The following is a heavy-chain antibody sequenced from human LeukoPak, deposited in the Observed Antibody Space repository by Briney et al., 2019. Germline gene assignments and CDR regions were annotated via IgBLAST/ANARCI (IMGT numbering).Heavy chain of an antibody. D-gene: IGHD2-8*01. CDR1: GGSISRYY. Sequence: SETLSLTCTVSGGSISRYYWSWIRQPPGKGLEWIGTIYYSGSTYYNPSLKSRVTISVDTSKNQFSLNLTSVTAADTAVYYCARQYGTLDPWGQGTLVTVSS. CDR2: IYYSGST. J-gene: IGHJ5*02. CDR3: ARQYGTLDP. V-gene: IGHV4-59*04.